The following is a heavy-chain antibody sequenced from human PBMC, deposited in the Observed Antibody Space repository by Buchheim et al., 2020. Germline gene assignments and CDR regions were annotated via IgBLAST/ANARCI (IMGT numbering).Heavy chain of an antibody. J-gene: IGHJ4*02. CDR2: ISASGDVT. Sequence: VQLLESGGGLVQPEGSLRLSCAASGFSFNDYGMHWVRQAPGKGLEWVSAISASGDVTFDADSVMGRFTVSRDNSRSVVYLQMNRLQAEDTAVYYCAKSPVGGWYVDHWGQGT. V-gene: IGHV3-23*01. D-gene: IGHD6-19*01. CDR3: AKSPVGGWYVDH. CDR1: GFSFNDYG.